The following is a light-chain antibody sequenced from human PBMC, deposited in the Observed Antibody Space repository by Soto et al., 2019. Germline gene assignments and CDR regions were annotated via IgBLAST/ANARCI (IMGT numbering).Light chain of an antibody. CDR1: QGIISY. CDR2: AAS. CDR3: QQLNSYPL. Sequence: DIQLTQSPSFLSASVGDRVTITCRASQGIISYLAWYQQKPGKAPKLLIYAASTLQSGVPSRFSDSGSGKEFTLTISSLQPEDFATYYCQQLNSYPLFGPGNKVDIK. J-gene: IGKJ3*01. V-gene: IGKV1-9*01.